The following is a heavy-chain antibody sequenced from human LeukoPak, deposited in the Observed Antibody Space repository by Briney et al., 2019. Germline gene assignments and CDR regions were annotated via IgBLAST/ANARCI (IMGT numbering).Heavy chain of an antibody. V-gene: IGHV3-33*01. CDR3: ASPNITMPRNALDI. Sequence: GGSLRLSCAAPGFTFRSYGMHWVRQAPGKGLEWVTVIWYDGSHKYYVESVKGRFTISRDNFKNTVSLQMNSLRVEDTAVYYCASPNITMPRNALDIWGQGTKVTVSS. J-gene: IGHJ3*02. CDR1: GFTFRSYG. D-gene: IGHD3-10*01. CDR2: IWYDGSHK.